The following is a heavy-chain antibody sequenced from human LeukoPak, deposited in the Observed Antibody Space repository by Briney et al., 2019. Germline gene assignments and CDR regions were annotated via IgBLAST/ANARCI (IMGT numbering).Heavy chain of an antibody. CDR2: IKRDGSVK. V-gene: IGHV3-7*01. CDR3: ARLSGDITVFDL. CDR1: GFTFSSYW. D-gene: IGHD1-20*01. J-gene: IGHJ4*02. Sequence: GGSLRLSCAASGFTFSSYWMSWVRQAPGKGLEWVASIKRDGSVKNFLVSVHCLFPVSIHTTNNSLYLQINSLRADDTAVYYCARLSGDITVFDLWGQGTLVTVSS.